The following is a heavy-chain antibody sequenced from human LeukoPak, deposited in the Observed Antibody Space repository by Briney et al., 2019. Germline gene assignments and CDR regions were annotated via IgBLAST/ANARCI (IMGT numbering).Heavy chain of an antibody. CDR3: ARTLSYFDY. CDR1: GGSFSGYY. Sequence: PSETLSLTCAVYGGSFSGYYWSWIRQSPGKGLEWIGEINHGGSTNYNPSLKSRVTISVDTSKNHYSLNLSSVTAADTAMYYCARTLSYFDYWGQGTLVIVSS. V-gene: IGHV4-34*01. CDR2: INHGGST. J-gene: IGHJ4*02.